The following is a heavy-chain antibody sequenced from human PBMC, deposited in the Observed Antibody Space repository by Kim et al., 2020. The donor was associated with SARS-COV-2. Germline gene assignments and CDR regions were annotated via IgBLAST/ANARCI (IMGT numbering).Heavy chain of an antibody. Sequence: SLRLSCAASGFPFSSYAMHWVRQAPGKGLEWVAVISYDGSNKYYADSVKGRFTISRDNSKNTLYLQMNSLRAEDTAVYYCALELRGYWGQGTLVTVSS. CDR2: ISYDGSNK. D-gene: IGHD1-26*01. CDR3: ALELRGY. CDR1: GFPFSSYA. V-gene: IGHV3-30-3*01. J-gene: IGHJ4*02.